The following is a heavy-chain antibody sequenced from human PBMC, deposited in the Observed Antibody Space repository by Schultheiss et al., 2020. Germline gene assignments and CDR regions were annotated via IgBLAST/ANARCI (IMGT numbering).Heavy chain of an antibody. V-gene: IGHV4-4*08. CDR2: IYTSGST. J-gene: IGHJ4*02. CDR1: GGFISSYY. Sequence: SETLSLTCTVSGGFISSYYWSWIRQPPGKGLEWIGYIYTSGSTNYNPSLKSRVTISVDTSKNQFSLKLSSVTAADTAVYYCPRERRWLQFPDYWGQGTLVTVSS. CDR3: PRERRWLQFPDY. D-gene: IGHD5-24*01.